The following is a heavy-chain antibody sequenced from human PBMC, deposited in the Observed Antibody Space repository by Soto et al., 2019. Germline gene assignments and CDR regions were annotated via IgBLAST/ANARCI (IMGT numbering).Heavy chain of an antibody. J-gene: IGHJ3*02. V-gene: IGHV3-23*01. Sequence: EVQLLESGGGLVQPGGSLRLSCAASGFTFSSYAMSWVRQAPGKGLEWVSAISGSGGTTYYADSVKGRFTFSRDNSKNTLYLQMNSLRAEDTAVYYCAKTANGWFRAFDIWGQGKMVTVSS. CDR2: ISGSGGTT. CDR3: AKTANGWFRAFDI. CDR1: GFTFSSYA. D-gene: IGHD6-19*01.